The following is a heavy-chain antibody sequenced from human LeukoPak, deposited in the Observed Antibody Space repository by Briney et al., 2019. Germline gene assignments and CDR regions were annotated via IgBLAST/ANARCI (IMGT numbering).Heavy chain of an antibody. CDR3: AKDHNWAPGY. J-gene: IGHJ4*02. Sequence: GRSLRVSCAASGFTFSSYGMYWIRQAPGKGVEWVAFIRYDGSDKYYADSVKGRLTISRDNSNYTLFLQMSSLRPDDTGVYYCAKDHNWAPGYWGQGTLVIVSS. V-gene: IGHV3-30*02. CDR1: GFTFSSYG. CDR2: IRYDGSDK. D-gene: IGHD1-1*01.